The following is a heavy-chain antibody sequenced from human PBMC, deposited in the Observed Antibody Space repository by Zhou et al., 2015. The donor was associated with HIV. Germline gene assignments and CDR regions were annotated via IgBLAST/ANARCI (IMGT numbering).Heavy chain of an antibody. CDR3: ARLELGYYYDTSGPFDL. Sequence: QVQLVQSGAEVKKPGSSVKVSCKPSEGTFSSYGISWVRQAPGQGLEWMGWISAYNGNTNYAQKLQDRVTMTTDTSTSTAYMELRSLRSDDTAVYYCARLELGYYYDTSGPFDLWGRGTLVTVSS. J-gene: IGHJ2*01. CDR1: EGTFSSYG. D-gene: IGHD3-22*01. V-gene: IGHV1-18*01. CDR2: ISAYNGNT.